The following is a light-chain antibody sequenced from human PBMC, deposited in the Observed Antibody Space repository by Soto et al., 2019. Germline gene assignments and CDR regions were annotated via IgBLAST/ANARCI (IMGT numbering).Light chain of an antibody. CDR2: TGS. V-gene: IGKV1-12*01. CDR3: QQYGSSGT. Sequence: PSSVSASVGDRVTITSRASQAIDSWLAWYQQKPGEAPKLLIFTGSLLHSGVPPRFSGSGSGTDFTLTISRLEPEDFAVYDCQQYGSSGTFGQGTKVDI. CDR1: QAIDSW. J-gene: IGKJ1*01.